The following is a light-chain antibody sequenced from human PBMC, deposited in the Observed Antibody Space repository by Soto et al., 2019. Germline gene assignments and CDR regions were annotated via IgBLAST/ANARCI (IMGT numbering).Light chain of an antibody. J-gene: IGLJ1*01. V-gene: IGLV3-21*04. CDR2: FDS. CDR1: NIGDKL. CDR3: QLWDVGSDHYA. Sequence: SYELTQSPSVSLAPGETARISCEGNNIGDKLVHWYQQRPGQAPVLVIYFDSERPSGIPERFSGSNSGNTATLIITRVEAGDEADYYCQLWDVGSDHYAFGSGTKVTVL.